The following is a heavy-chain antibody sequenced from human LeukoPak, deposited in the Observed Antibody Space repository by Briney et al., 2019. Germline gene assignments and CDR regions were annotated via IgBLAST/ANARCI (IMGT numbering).Heavy chain of an antibody. D-gene: IGHD3-22*01. J-gene: IGHJ4*02. Sequence: SETLSLTCTVSGGSISSSDYYGAWIRQPPGKGLEWIGSTYYSGNTYYHPSLKSRVTISVDTSKNQLSLKLSSVTAADTAVYFCARGPPTDYYDSSGFYYVFDYWGQGTLVTVSS. CDR1: GGSISSSDYY. CDR2: TYYSGNT. CDR3: ARGPPTDYYDSSGFYYVFDY. V-gene: IGHV4-39*07.